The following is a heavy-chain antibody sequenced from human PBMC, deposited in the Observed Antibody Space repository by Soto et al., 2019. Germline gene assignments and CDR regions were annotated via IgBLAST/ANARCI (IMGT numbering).Heavy chain of an antibody. D-gene: IGHD3-22*01. CDR2: ISYDGSNK. Sequence: QVQLVESGGGVVQPGRSLRLSCAASGFTFSSYAMHWVRQAPGKGLEWVAVISYDGSNKYYADSVKGRFTISRDNSKNTLYLQMNSLRAEDTAVYYCERDDPMIRDFDYWGQGTLVTVSS. V-gene: IGHV3-30-3*01. CDR3: ERDDPMIRDFDY. CDR1: GFTFSSYA. J-gene: IGHJ4*02.